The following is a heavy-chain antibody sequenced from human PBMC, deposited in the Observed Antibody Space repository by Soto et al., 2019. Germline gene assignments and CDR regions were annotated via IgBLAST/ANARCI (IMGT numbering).Heavy chain of an antibody. D-gene: IGHD2-2*01. CDR3: ARDRAGYCSSTSCYAGAFDI. CDR1: GFTFSSCG. J-gene: IGHJ3*02. Sequence: GGSLRLSCAASGFTFSSCGMHWVRQAPGKGLEWVAVIWYDGSNKYYADSVKGRFTISRDNSKNTLYLQMNSLRAEDTAVYYCARDRAGYCSSTSCYAGAFDIWGQGTMVTVSS. V-gene: IGHV3-33*01. CDR2: IWYDGSNK.